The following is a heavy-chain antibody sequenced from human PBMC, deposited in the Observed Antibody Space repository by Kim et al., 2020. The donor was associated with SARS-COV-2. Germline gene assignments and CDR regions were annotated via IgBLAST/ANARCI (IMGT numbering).Heavy chain of an antibody. D-gene: IGHD6-19*01. CDR1: GYTFTGYY. CDR3: ARAFIAVAGTDDY. V-gene: IGHV1-2*02. J-gene: IGHJ4*02. Sequence: ASVKVSCKASGYTFTGYYMHWVRQAPGQGLEWMGWINPNSGGTNYAQKFQGRVTMTRDTSISTAYMELSRLRTDDTAVYYCARAFIAVAGTDDYWGQGTLVTVSS. CDR2: INPNSGGT.